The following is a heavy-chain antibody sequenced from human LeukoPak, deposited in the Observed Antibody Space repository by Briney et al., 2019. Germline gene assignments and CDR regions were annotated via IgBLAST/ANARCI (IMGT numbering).Heavy chain of an antibody. CDR2: VDPEDGET. CDR1: GYTFTDYY. CDR3: ATASYYGGFAFDI. V-gene: IGHV1-69-2*01. D-gene: IGHD4-23*01. J-gene: IGHJ3*02. Sequence: ASVKVSCKASGYTFTDYYMHWVQQAPGKGLEWMGRVDPEDGETIYAEKFQGRVTITADTSTDTAYMELSSLRSEDTDVYYCATASYYGGFAFDIWGQGTMVTVSS.